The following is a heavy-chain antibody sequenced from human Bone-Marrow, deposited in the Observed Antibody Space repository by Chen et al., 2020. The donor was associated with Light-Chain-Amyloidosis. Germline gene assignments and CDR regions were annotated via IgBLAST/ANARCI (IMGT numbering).Heavy chain of an antibody. J-gene: IGHJ5*02. CDR3: AREKKYSSSWHRGNWLDP. CDR2: IHYNSGST. CDR1: GGSISTYY. D-gene: IGHD2-2*01. V-gene: IGHV4-59*01. Sequence: QVQLQESGPGLVKPSETLSLTCTVSGGSISTYYWSWIRQPPGKGLEWIGYIHYNSGSTNYNPSLKSRVTISVDTSKNQFSLNLSSMTAADTAVYFCAREKKYSSSWHRGNWLDPWGQGILVTVSS.